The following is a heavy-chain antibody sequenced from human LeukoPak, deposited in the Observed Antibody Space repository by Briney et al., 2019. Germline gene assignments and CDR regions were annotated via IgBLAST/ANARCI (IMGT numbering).Heavy chain of an antibody. CDR1: GGSFSGYY. Sequence: SETLSLTCAVYGGSFSGYYWSWIRQPPGKGLEWIGEINHSGSTNYNPSLKSRVTISVDTSKNQFSLKLSSVTAADTAVYYCARGGGNFDYWGQGTLVTVPS. CDR3: ARGGGNFDY. J-gene: IGHJ4*02. CDR2: INHSGST. V-gene: IGHV4-34*01.